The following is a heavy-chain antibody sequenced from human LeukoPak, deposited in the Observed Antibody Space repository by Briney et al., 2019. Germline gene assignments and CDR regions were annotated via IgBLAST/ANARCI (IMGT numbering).Heavy chain of an antibody. CDR3: ARWTLQYYYDSSGYALDY. CDR2: ISGSGGST. J-gene: IGHJ4*02. V-gene: IGHV3-23*01. D-gene: IGHD3-22*01. CDR1: GFTFSSYA. Sequence: PGGSLRLSCAASGFTFSSYAMSWVRQAPGKGLEWVSAISGSGGSTYYADSVKGRFTISRDNSKNTLYLQMNSLRAEDTAVYYCARWTLQYYYDSSGYALDYWAQGTLVTVSS.